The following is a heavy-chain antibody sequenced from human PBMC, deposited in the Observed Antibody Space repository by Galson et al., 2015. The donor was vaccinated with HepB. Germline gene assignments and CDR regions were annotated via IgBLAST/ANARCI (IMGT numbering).Heavy chain of an antibody. Sequence: SLRLSCAASGFTFSDYYMSWIRQAPGKGLEWVSYISSSGSTIYYADSVKGRFTISRDNAKNSLYPQMNSLRAEDTAVYYCARRERATAMDFGAAFDIWGQGTMVTVSS. J-gene: IGHJ3*02. CDR2: ISSSGSTI. D-gene: IGHD2-21*02. CDR1: GFTFSDYY. V-gene: IGHV3-11*01. CDR3: ARRERATAMDFGAAFDI.